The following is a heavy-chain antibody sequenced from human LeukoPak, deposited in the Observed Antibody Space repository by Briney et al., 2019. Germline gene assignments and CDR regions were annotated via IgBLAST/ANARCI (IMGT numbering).Heavy chain of an antibody. CDR2: INHSGGT. D-gene: IGHD6-19*01. CDR1: GGSFSGYY. J-gene: IGHJ4*02. V-gene: IGHV4-34*01. Sequence: PSETLSLTCAVYGGSFSGYYWSWIRQPPGKGLEWIGEINHSGGTNYNPSLKSRVTISVDTSKNQFSLKLSSVTAADTAVYYCARGSSGSPFDYWGQGTLVTVSS. CDR3: ARGSSGSPFDY.